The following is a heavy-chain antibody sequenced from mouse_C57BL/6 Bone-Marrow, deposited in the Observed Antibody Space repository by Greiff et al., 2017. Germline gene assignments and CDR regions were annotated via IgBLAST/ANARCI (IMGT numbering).Heavy chain of an antibody. D-gene: IGHD1-1*01. CDR3: ATTVVATNDY. J-gene: IGHJ2*01. V-gene: IGHV5-6*01. CDR2: ISSGGSYT. CDR1: GFTFSSYG. Sequence: EVKLVASGGDLVKPGGSLELSCAASGFTFSSYGMSWVRQTPDKRLEWVATISSGGSYTSYPDSVKGRFTISRDNAKNTLYLQMSSLKSEDTAMYYCATTVVATNDYWGQGTTLTVSS.